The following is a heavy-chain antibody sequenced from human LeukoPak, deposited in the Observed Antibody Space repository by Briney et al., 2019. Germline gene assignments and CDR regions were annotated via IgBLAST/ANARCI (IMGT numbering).Heavy chain of an antibody. CDR3: ARGYDSSGYIYYYYYMDV. V-gene: IGHV4-34*01. J-gene: IGHJ6*03. CDR1: GGSISSYY. D-gene: IGHD3-22*01. Sequence: SETLSLTCTFSGGSISSYYWSWIRQPPGKGLEWIGEINHTGSTNYNPALKSRVTISVDTSKNQFSLKMSSVTAADTAVYYCARGYDSSGYIYYYYYMDVWGKGTTVTVSS. CDR2: INHTGST.